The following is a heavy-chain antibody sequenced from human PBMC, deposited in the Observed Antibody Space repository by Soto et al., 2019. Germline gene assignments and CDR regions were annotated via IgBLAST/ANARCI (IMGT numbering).Heavy chain of an antibody. J-gene: IGHJ6*02. V-gene: IGHV3-30*18. CDR1: GFTFSSFG. Sequence: QVQLVESGGGMVQSGRSLGLSCVASGFTFSSFGMHWVRQAPGKGLEEVAVISYDGSQEYYVDSVKGRFTISRDNLKRTLYLQMNSLRPDDTAVYYCEKVTPSGSGHVDVWGQGTTVTVSS. D-gene: IGHD3-10*01. CDR3: EKVTPSGSGHVDV. CDR2: ISYDGSQE.